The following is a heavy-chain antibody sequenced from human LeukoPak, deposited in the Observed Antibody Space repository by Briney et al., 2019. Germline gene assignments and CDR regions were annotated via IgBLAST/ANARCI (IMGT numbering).Heavy chain of an antibody. Sequence: PGGSLRLSCVASGFTVSSNYVSWVRQAPGKGLEWVSVIYSGSSTYYAESVKGRFTISRNTSKNTLYLQVNSLRADDTAVYYCARDRSSGWYVYDYWGQGTLVTVSS. CDR3: ARDRSSGWYVYDY. CDR1: GFTVSSNY. V-gene: IGHV3-53*01. CDR2: IYSGSST. D-gene: IGHD6-19*01. J-gene: IGHJ4*02.